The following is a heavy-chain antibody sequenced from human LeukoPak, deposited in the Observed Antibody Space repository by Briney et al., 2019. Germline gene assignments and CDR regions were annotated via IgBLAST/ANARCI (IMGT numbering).Heavy chain of an antibody. CDR1: GYTFTSYY. CDR2: INPSGGCT. V-gene: IGHV1-46*01. J-gene: IGHJ4*02. Sequence: ASVKVSCKASGYTFTSYYMHWVRQAPGQGLEWMGIINPSGGCTIYAQKFQGRVTMTRDTSTSTVYMELSSLRSEDTAVYYCARVGVNYYDSSGYYGPGYYFDYWGQGTLVTVSS. CDR3: ARVGVNYYDSSGYYGPGYYFDY. D-gene: IGHD3-22*01.